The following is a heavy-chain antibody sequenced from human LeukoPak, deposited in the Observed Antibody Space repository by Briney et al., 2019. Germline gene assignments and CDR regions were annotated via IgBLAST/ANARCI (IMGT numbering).Heavy chain of an antibody. V-gene: IGHV3-30*02. CDR3: AKDARSFGGTYFDY. J-gene: IGHJ4*02. D-gene: IGHD4-23*01. CDR1: GFSFSNSG. CDR2: IWFRESSQ. Sequence: GGSLRLSCAASGFSFSNSGMHWVRQAPGKGLEWVAGIWFRESSQNYADSVKGRFTISRDNSKNTVSLEMNSLRAEDTAVYFCAKDARSFGGTYFDYWGQGIQVTVSS.